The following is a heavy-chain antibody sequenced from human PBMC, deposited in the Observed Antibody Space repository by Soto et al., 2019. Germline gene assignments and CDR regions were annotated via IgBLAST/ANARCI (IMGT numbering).Heavy chain of an antibody. CDR3: ARDPLPGYYDSSGYARFDY. Sequence: GASVKVSCKASGYTFTSYAMHWVRQAPGQRLEWMGWINAGNGNTKYSQKFQGRVTITRDTSASTAYMELSSLRSEDTAVYYCARDPLPGYYDSSGYARFDYWGQGTLVTV. D-gene: IGHD3-22*01. CDR1: GYTFTSYA. J-gene: IGHJ4*02. CDR2: INAGNGNT. V-gene: IGHV1-3*01.